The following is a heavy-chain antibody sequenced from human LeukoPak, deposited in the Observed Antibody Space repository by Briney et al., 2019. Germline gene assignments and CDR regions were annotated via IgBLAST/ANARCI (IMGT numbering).Heavy chain of an antibody. CDR1: GFTISTYG. CDR3: ARGLYYDSGRGFDP. V-gene: IGHV1-18*01. Sequence: ALVKVSCKASGFTISTYGISWVRQAPGQGLEWMGWISPYNGNTNYAQKLQGRVSTTTDTSTSTAYMELRSLRSDDTAVYYCARGLYYDSGRGFDPWGQGTVVTVSS. CDR2: ISPYNGNT. J-gene: IGHJ5*02. D-gene: IGHD3-10*01.